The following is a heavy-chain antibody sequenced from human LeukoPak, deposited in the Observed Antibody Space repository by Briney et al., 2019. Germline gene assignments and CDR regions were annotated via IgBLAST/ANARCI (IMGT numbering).Heavy chain of an antibody. CDR1: GGSINNYY. Sequence: SETLSLTCTVSGGSINNYYWNWIRQTPGKGLEWIGNIYYRGNIDYNPSLKSRVTISVNTSKNQFSLKLSSVTAADTAVYYCARSRKYLYDRSGYYPTGGFDFWGQGTLVTVSS. J-gene: IGHJ4*02. CDR3: ARSRKYLYDRSGYYPTGGFDF. CDR2: IYYRGNI. D-gene: IGHD3-22*01. V-gene: IGHV4-59*01.